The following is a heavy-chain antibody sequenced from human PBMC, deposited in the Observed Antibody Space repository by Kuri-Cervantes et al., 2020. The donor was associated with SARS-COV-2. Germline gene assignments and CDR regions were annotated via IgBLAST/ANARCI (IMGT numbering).Heavy chain of an antibody. D-gene: IGHD6-13*01. CDR2: IYYSGST. CDR3: ARTSGYSSSWSLYYYYYMDV. J-gene: IGHJ6*03. V-gene: IGHV4-30-4*08. CDR1: GGSISSGDYY. Sequence: LRVSCTVSGGSISSGDYYWSWIRQPPGKGLEWIGYIYYSGSTYYNPSLKSRVTISVDRSKNQFSLKLSSVTAADTAVYYCARTSGYSSSWSLYYYYYMDVWGKGTTVTVSS.